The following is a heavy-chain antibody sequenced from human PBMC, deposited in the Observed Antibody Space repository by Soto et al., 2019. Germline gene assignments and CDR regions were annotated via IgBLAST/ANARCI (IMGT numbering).Heavy chain of an antibody. D-gene: IGHD7-27*01. Sequence: QVQLVESGGGVVQPGRSVRLSCAASGFTFSTYGMHWVRQAPGKGLEWVAVISYDGSRKYFGDSVKGRFTVARDNSKNTLLLQMISPRPDDTAVYYCARDWGGMDVWGQVTTVIVSS. CDR2: ISYDGSRK. CDR1: GFTFSTYG. CDR3: ARDWGGMDV. V-gene: IGHV3-30*03. J-gene: IGHJ6*02.